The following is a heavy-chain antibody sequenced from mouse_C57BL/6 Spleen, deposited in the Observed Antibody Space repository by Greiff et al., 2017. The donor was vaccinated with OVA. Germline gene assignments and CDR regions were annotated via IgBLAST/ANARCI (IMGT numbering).Heavy chain of an antibody. D-gene: IGHD1-1*01. V-gene: IGHV1-54*01. CDR1: GSPFPISL. Sequence: QVRLQHLGAERVRPGTSWKFSCKALGSPFPISLLGGVKQRPGQGLDGIGMNNHGSGGTNYNEKFKGKATLTADKSSSTAYMQLSSLTSEDSAVYFCAREEDSSYWFAYWGQGTLVTVSA. J-gene: IGHJ3*01. CDR2: NNHGSGGT. CDR3: AREEDSSYWFAY.